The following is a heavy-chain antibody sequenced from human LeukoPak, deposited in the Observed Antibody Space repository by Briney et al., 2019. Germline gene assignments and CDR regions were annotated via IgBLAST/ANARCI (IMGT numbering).Heavy chain of an antibody. J-gene: IGHJ4*02. CDR2: ISWNSGSI. CDR3: ARGGIQLWAAFDH. CDR1: GFTFDDYA. Sequence: GGSLRLSCAASGFTFDDYAMHWVRQAPGKGLEWVSGISWNSGSIGYADSVKGRFTISRDNAKNSLYLQMNSLRAEDTAVYYCARGGIQLWAAFDHWGQGTLVTVSS. V-gene: IGHV3-9*01. D-gene: IGHD5-18*01.